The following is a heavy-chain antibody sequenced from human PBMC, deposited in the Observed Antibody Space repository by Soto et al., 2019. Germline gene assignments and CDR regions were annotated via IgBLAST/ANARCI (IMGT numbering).Heavy chain of an antibody. Sequence: TLSLTCAVYGGSFSGYYWSWIRQPPGKGLEWIGEINHSGSTNYNPSLKSRVTISVDTSKNQFSLKLSSVTAADTAVYYCCTRALYYGSGSYDDSYYFDYWGQGTLVTVSS. CDR1: GGSFSGYY. J-gene: IGHJ4*02. CDR2: INHSGST. D-gene: IGHD3-10*01. CDR3: CTRALYYGSGSYDDSYYFDY. V-gene: IGHV4-34*01.